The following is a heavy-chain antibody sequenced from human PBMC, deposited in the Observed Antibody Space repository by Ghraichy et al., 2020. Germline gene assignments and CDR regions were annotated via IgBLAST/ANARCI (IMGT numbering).Heavy chain of an antibody. J-gene: IGHJ4*02. Sequence: GESLNISCKGSGYTFTSYWIGWVRQMPGKGLEWMGIIYPGDSDTRYSPSFQGQVTISADKSISTAYLQWSSLKASDTAMYYCARAHAYYDSSGYYYYFDYWGQGTLVTVSS. CDR3: ARAHAYYDSSGYYYYFDY. D-gene: IGHD3-22*01. CDR1: GYTFTSYW. CDR2: IYPGDSDT. V-gene: IGHV5-51*01.